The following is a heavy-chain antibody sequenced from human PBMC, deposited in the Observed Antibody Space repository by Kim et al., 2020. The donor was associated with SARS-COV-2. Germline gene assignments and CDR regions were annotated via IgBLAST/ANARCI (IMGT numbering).Heavy chain of an antibody. J-gene: IGHJ4*02. CDR3: TATASGYTFSDY. V-gene: IGHV3-73*01. D-gene: IGHD2-2*02. Sequence: VYAASLKGRFTNSRDDSKSTAYLKMNSRNTEDTAVYYCTATASGYTFSDYWGQGTLVTVSS.